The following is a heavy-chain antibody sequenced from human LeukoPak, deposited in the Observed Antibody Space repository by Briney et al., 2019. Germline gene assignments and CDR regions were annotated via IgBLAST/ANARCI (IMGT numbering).Heavy chain of an antibody. CDR1: GYTFTGYY. Sequence: GASVKVSCKASGYTFTGYYMHWVRQAPGQGLEWMGWINPNSGGTNYAQKFQGRVTITRDTSISTAYMELSRLRSDDMAVYYCARVGYRDYYYYMDVWGKGTTVTVSS. CDR2: INPNSGGT. D-gene: IGHD5-12*01. CDR3: ARVGYRDYYYYMDV. V-gene: IGHV1-2*02. J-gene: IGHJ6*03.